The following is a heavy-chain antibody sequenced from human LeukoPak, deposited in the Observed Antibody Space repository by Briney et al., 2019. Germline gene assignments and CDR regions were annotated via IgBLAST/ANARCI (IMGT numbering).Heavy chain of an antibody. V-gene: IGHV3-73*01. CDR3: TTIYYGAIDY. J-gene: IGHJ4*02. D-gene: IGHD4-17*01. CDR2: IRSKANSYAT. Sequence: PGGSLRLSCAASGLTFSGSAMHWVRQASGKGLEWVGRIRSKANSYATAYAASVKGRFTISRDDSKNTAYLQMNSLKTEDTAVYYCTTIYYGAIDYWGQGTLVTVSS. CDR1: GLTFSGSA.